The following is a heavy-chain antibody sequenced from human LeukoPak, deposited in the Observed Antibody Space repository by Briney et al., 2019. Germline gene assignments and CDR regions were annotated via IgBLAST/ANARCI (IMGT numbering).Heavy chain of an antibody. V-gene: IGHV1-3*01. D-gene: IGHD3-10*01. CDR2: INAGNGNT. CDR3: ARDLGVLLWFGELPDDY. J-gene: IGHJ4*02. CDR1: GYTFTSYA. Sequence: ASVKDSRKASGYTFTSYAMHWVRQAPGRRVEWMGWINAGNGNTKSSQKFQGRATTPRDTSASTAYMEPSSLRSEDTGVYYCARDLGVLLWFGELPDDYWGQGALVTVSS.